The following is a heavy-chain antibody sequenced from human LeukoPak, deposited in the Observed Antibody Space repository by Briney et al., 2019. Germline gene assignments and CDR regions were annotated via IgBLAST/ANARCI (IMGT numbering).Heavy chain of an antibody. Sequence: GGSLRLSCAASGFTFSNYTMNWVRQAPGKGLEWVSSIDSSSNFIYYADSVKGRFTISRDDAKNSLYLQMNSLRAADTAVYYCARGRRVGARVNWFDPWGQGTLVTVSS. J-gene: IGHJ5*02. CDR2: IDSSSNFI. CDR1: GFTFSNYT. V-gene: IGHV3-21*04. CDR3: ARGRRVGARVNWFDP. D-gene: IGHD1-26*01.